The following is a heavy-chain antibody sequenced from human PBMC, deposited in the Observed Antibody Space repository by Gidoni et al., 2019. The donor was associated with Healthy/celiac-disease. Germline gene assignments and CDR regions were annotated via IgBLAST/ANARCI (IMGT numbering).Heavy chain of an antibody. V-gene: IGHV3-49*05. CDR3: TRDAGGAACDY. Sequence: EVQLVESGGGLVKPGRSLRLSCTASGFTFGDYGMSCFRQAPGKGLEWVGCIISKPYGGTTQYAASVKGRFTISRDDSKSIAYLQMNSLKIEDTAMYYCTRDAGGAACDYWGQGTLVTVSS. CDR1: GFTFGDYG. J-gene: IGHJ4*02. CDR2: IISKPYGGTT. D-gene: IGHD6-13*01.